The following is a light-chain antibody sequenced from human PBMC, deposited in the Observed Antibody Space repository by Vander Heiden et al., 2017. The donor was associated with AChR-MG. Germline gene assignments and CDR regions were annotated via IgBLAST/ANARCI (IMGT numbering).Light chain of an antibody. CDR2: DAS. CDR1: QSVSSY. CDR3: QQRSNWPS. Sequence: EIVLTQSPATLSLSPGERATLSCRASQSVSSYLAWYQQKPGQAPRLLIYDASNRATGIPARFSGSGSGTDFTLFISSLEPEDFAVYYCQQRSNWPSFGGGTKVEIK. J-gene: IGKJ4*01. V-gene: IGKV3-11*01.